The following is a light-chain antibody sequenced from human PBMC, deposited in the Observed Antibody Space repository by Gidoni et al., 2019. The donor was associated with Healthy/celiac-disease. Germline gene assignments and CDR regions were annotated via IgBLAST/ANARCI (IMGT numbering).Light chain of an antibody. V-gene: IGLV1-40*01. CDR2: GNS. Sequence: QSVLTQPPSVSGAPGQRVTISCTGSSSNIGAGYDVHWYQQLPETAPKLLSYGNSNRPSGVPDRFSGSKSGTSASLAITGLQAEDEADYYCQSYDSSLSAVVFGGGTKLTVL. CDR1: SSNIGAGYD. CDR3: QSYDSSLSAVV. J-gene: IGLJ2*01.